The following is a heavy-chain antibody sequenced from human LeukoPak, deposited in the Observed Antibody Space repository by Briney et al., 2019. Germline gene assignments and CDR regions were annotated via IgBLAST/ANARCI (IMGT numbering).Heavy chain of an antibody. D-gene: IGHD3-22*01. Sequence: ASVKVSCKASGYTFTSYGFIWVRQAPGQGLEWMGWISAYNGHTKYAKKLQGRVTMTTDTSTSTAYMELRSLSSDDTAVYYCARSNYDSSGYEDYWGQGTLVTVSS. J-gene: IGHJ4*02. V-gene: IGHV1-18*01. CDR1: GYTFTSYG. CDR2: ISAYNGHT. CDR3: ARSNYDSSGYEDY.